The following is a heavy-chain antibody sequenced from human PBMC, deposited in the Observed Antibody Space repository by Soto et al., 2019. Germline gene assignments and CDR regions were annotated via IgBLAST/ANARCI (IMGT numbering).Heavy chain of an antibody. CDR1: GGSFSGYY. D-gene: IGHD6-6*01. J-gene: IGHJ4*02. CDR3: APFERKNSIAARNGGY. V-gene: IGHV4-34*01. CDR2: INHSGST. Sequence: QVQLQQWGAGLLKPSETLSLTCAVYGGSFSGYYWCWIRQPPGKGLEWIGEINHSGSTNYNPSLRSRVTISVDTSKNQFSLKLSSVTAADTAVYYCAPFERKNSIAARNGGYWGQGTLVTVSS.